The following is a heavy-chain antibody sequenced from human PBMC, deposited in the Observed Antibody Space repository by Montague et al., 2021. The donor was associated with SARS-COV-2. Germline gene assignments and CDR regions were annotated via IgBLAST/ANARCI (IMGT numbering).Heavy chain of an antibody. CDR2: TSYMSKWYN. V-gene: IGHV6-1*01. J-gene: IGHJ5*02. D-gene: IGHD2-8*01. CDR3: ARDDPYCTNGVCYTGNWFDP. Sequence: CAISGDSVSGYSAACNWIKQSSSSALEWLGRTSYMSKWYNDYAVSVKSRITINPDTSKNQFSLQLNSVTPEDTAVYYCARDDPYCTNGVCYTGNWFDPWGQGTLVTVSS. CDR1: GDSVSGYSAA.